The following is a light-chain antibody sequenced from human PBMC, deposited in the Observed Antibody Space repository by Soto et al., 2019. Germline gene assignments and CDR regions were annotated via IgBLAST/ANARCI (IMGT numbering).Light chain of an antibody. J-gene: IGKJ5*01. CDR1: QDISTW. CDR2: AAS. V-gene: IGKV1-12*01. Sequence: AVGDRVTITCRASQDISTWLAWYQQKPGKAPKLLIYAASSLQSGVPSRFSGSGSGTDFTLTISSLQPEDFATYYCQHADSFPLITFGQGTRLEIK. CDR3: QHADSFPLIT.